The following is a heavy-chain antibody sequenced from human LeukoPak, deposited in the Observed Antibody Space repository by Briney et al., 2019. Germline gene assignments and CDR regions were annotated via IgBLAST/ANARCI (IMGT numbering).Heavy chain of an antibody. J-gene: IGHJ4*02. V-gene: IGHV4-59*01. D-gene: IGHD5-12*01. Sequence: SETLSLTCTVSGGSISSYYWSWIRQPPGKGLEWIGYIYYSGSTNYNPSLKSRVTISVDTSKNQFSLKLSSVTAADTAVYYCARGYVPPALDYWGQGTLVTVSS. CDR2: IYYSGST. CDR1: GGSISSYY. CDR3: ARGYVPPALDY.